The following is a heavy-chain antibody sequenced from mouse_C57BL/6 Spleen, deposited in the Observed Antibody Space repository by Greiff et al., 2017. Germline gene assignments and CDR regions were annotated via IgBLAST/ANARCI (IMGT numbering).Heavy chain of an antibody. V-gene: IGHV1-61*01. J-gene: IGHJ3*01. Sequence: QVQLQQPGAELVRPGSSVKLSCKASGYTFTSYWMDWVKQRPGQGLEWIGNIYPSDSETHYNQKFKDKATLTVDKSSSTAYMQLSSLTSEDSAVYYCARKDYDYDWFAYWGQVTLVTVSA. D-gene: IGHD2-4*01. CDR1: GYTFTSYW. CDR2: IYPSDSET. CDR3: ARKDYDYDWFAY.